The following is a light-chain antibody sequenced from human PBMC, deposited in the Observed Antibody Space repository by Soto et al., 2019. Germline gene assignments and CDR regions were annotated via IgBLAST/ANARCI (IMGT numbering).Light chain of an antibody. CDR1: ISDVGGYNY. Sequence: QSALTHPAAVSGSPGQSITISCTGTISDVGGYNYVSWYQQHPGKAPKLIIYEVSNRPSGVSNRFSGSKSGNTASLTISGRQAEDEADYYCSSYASSSPLFGGDTKVTVL. CDR2: EVS. J-gene: IGLJ2*01. V-gene: IGLV2-14*01. CDR3: SSYASSSPL.